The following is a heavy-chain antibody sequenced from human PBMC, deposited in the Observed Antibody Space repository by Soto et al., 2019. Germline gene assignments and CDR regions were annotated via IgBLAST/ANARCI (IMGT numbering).Heavy chain of an antibody. J-gene: IGHJ5*02. V-gene: IGHV5-10-1*01. D-gene: IGHD2-21*01. Sequence: ESLKISCKGSGYTFTSYWISWVRQMPGKGLEWMGEIDPSDSYTSYSPSFQGHVTISADKSISTAYLQWSSLKASDAAMYYCARHIDAASASDHWGQGTLVTVSS. CDR2: IDPSDSYT. CDR3: ARHIDAASASDH. CDR1: GYTFTSYW.